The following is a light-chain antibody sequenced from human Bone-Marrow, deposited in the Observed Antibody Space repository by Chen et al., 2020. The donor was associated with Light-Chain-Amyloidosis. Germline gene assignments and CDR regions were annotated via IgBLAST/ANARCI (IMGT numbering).Light chain of an antibody. Sequence: QSALTQPAPVSGSPGQSITIPCTGTSSDVGGDNHVSWYQQHPDKAPKLMIYEVTNRPSWVPDRFSGSKSDNTASLTISGLQTEDEADYFCSSYTITNPLVFGSGTRVTVL. J-gene: IGLJ1*01. CDR2: EVT. CDR3: SSYTITNPLV. V-gene: IGLV2-14*01. CDR1: SSDVGGDNH.